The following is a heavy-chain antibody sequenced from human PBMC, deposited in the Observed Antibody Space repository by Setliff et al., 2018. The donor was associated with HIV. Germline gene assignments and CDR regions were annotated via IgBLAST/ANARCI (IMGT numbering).Heavy chain of an antibody. CDR2: SRNRANRYTT. CDR3: TRLRGYSYGLASYYYYYMDV. Sequence: GGSLRLSCAASGFTFSAHCMDWVRQAPGKGLEWVARSRNRANRYTTEYAASVEGRFTISRDESKNIAYLQMNSLKTEDTAVYYCTRLRGYSYGLASYYYYYMDVWGKGTTVTVSS. CDR1: GFTFSAHC. D-gene: IGHD5-18*01. V-gene: IGHV3-72*01. J-gene: IGHJ6*03.